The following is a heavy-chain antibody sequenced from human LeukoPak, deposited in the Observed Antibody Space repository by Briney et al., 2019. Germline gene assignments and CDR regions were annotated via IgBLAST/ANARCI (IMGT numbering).Heavy chain of an antibody. CDR3: ASNYDSSGYYLDSHFDY. J-gene: IGHJ4*02. V-gene: IGHV1-69*10. CDR1: GGTFSSYT. CDR2: IIPILGIA. D-gene: IGHD3-22*01. Sequence: GASVKVSCKASGGTFSSYTISWVRQAPGQGLEWMGGIIPILGIANYAQKFQGRVTITADKSTSTAYMELSSLRSEDTAVYYCASNYDSSGYYLDSHFDYWGQGTLVTVSS.